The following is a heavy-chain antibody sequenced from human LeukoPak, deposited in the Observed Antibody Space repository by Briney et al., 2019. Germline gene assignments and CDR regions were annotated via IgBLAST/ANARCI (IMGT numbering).Heavy chain of an antibody. D-gene: IGHD5-24*01. J-gene: IGHJ4*02. CDR2: IWYDGSNK. CDR3: ARDRRWLQSIYFDY. V-gene: IGHV3-33*08. CDR1: GFSFNTCA. Sequence: GGSLRLSCAASGFSFNTCAMSWVRQAPGKGLEWVAVIWYDGSNKYYADSVKGRFTISRDNSKNTLYLQMNSLRAEDTAVYYCARDRRWLQSIYFDYWGQGTLVTVSS.